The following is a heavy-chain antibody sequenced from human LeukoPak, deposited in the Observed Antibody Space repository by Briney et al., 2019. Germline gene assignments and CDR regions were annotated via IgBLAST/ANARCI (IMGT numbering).Heavy chain of an antibody. CDR3: AKDLPYSSGSPGDAFDI. D-gene: IGHD6-19*01. V-gene: IGHV3-74*01. Sequence: GGSLRLSCAASGFTFSGFWMHWVRQAPGKGLVWVSCISFDGSDATYADSVKGRFTISRDNSKNTLYLQMNSLRAEDTAVYYCAKDLPYSSGSPGDAFDIWGQGTMVTVSS. CDR1: GFTFSGFW. J-gene: IGHJ3*02. CDR2: ISFDGSDA.